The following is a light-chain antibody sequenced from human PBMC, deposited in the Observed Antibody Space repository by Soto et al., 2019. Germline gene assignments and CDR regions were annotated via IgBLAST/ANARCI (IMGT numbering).Light chain of an antibody. CDR2: LNSDGSH. CDR3: QTWATGIRVV. J-gene: IGLJ2*01. Sequence: QLVLTQSPSASAPPGAAVTLTCTLSSGHSNYAIAWHQQHPEKGPRYLMKLNSDGSHRKGDGIPDRFSGSSSGSERSLIISSLQSEDEAVYYCQTWATGIRVVFGGGTKLTVL. CDR1: SGHSNYA. V-gene: IGLV4-69*01.